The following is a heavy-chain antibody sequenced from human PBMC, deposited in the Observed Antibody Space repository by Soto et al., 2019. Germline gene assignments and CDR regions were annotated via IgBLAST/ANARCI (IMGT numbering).Heavy chain of an antibody. D-gene: IGHD3-10*01. J-gene: IGHJ4*02. V-gene: IGHV4-30-2*01. CDR2: IYHSGST. CDR1: GGSISSGGYS. Sequence: SETLSLTCAVSGGSISSGGYSWSWIRQPPGKGLECIGYIYHSGSTYYNPSLKSRVTISVDRSKNQFSLKLSSVTAADTAVYYCARRRFGELSDFDYWGQGTLVTVSS. CDR3: ARRRFGELSDFDY.